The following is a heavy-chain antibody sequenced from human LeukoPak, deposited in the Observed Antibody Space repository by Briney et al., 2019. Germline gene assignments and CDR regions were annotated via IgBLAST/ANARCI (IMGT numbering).Heavy chain of an antibody. Sequence: RGGSLRLSCAASGFTFSSHWMSWVRQAPGKGLEWVANIKKDGSEKYYVDAVKGRFTISRDNAKTSLYLQMNSLRAEDTAVYYCARDWGYDSSGYWQKYFDTWGQGTLVTVSS. J-gene: IGHJ4*02. CDR1: GFTFSSHW. CDR2: IKKDGSEK. V-gene: IGHV3-7*01. D-gene: IGHD3-22*01. CDR3: ARDWGYDSSGYWQKYFDT.